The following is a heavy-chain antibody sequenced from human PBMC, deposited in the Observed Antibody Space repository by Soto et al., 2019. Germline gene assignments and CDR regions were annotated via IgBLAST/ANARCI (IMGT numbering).Heavy chain of an antibody. Sequence: GGSLRLSCAASGFTFSSYAMSWVRQAPGKGLEWVSAISGSGGSTYYADSVKGRFTISRDNSKNTLYLQMNSLRAEDTAVYYCAKTSTATYYDFWSGSPFDYWGQGTLVTVSS. CDR3: AKTSTATYYDFWSGSPFDY. V-gene: IGHV3-23*01. J-gene: IGHJ4*02. D-gene: IGHD3-3*01. CDR1: GFTFSSYA. CDR2: ISGSGGST.